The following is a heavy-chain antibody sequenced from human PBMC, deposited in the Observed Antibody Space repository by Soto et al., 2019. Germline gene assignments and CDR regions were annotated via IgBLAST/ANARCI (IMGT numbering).Heavy chain of an antibody. V-gene: IGHV1-69*13. CDR1: GGTFSSHS. CDR3: ATGSFTSTGGRIGYHYNAMDV. J-gene: IGHJ6*02. D-gene: IGHD1-1*01. Sequence: SVKVSCKSSGGTFSSHSINWVRQAPGQGLEWMGGIIPIFGPANFAKNFQGRVTITADESTTTAYMELSSLTSEDTAVYYCATGSFTSTGGRIGYHYNAMDVWGQGTTVTVS. CDR2: IIPIFGPA.